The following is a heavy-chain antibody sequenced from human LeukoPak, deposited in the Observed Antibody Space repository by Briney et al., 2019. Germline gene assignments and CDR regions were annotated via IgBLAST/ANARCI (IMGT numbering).Heavy chain of an antibody. D-gene: IGHD6-13*01. Sequence: SETLSLTCTVSDGSISSYYWSWIRQSPGKGLEWIGYIYDSGNTNYNPSLKSRVTISVDTSKNQFSLTLSSVTAADTALYYCARLPLAAAGRGYYYYYGMGVWGQGTTVTV. CDR2: IYDSGNT. CDR3: ARLPLAAAGRGYYYYYGMGV. J-gene: IGHJ6*02. V-gene: IGHV4-59*08. CDR1: DGSISSYY.